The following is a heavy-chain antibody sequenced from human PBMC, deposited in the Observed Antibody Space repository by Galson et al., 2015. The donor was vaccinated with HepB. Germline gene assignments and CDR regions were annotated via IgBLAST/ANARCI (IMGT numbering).Heavy chain of an antibody. V-gene: IGHV3-30-3*01. D-gene: IGHD1-14*01. CDR1: GFSFSTYA. CDR2: ISYDGSNK. CDR3: ARDARKNYFDY. J-gene: IGHJ4*02. Sequence: SLRLSCAASGFSFSTYAMYWVRQAPGKGLEWVAIISYDGSNKFSADSVKGRFIISRDNSNNTLYLQMNSLRVEDTAVYYCARDARKNYFDYWGQGILVTVSS.